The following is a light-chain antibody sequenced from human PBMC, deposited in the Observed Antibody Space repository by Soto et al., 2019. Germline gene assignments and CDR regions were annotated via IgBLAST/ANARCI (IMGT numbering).Light chain of an antibody. CDR2: DAS. CDR1: QNIRSN. J-gene: IGKJ4*01. Sequence: EIVLTQSPGTLSVSPGERATLSCRASQNIRSNLAWYQQKPGQAPRLLIYDASNRATGIPARFSGSGSVTDFTLTISSLEPEDFAVYYCQQRSNWPLTFGGGTKVDIK. CDR3: QQRSNWPLT. V-gene: IGKV3-11*01.